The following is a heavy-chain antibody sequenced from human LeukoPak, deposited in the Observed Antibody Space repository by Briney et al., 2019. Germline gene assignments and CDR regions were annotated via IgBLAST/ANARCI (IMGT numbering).Heavy chain of an antibody. D-gene: IGHD3-16*01. CDR3: ARMGGRRTPIDY. CDR1: GGSISSSNW. V-gene: IGHV4-4*02. CDR2: IYHSGST. J-gene: IGHJ4*02. Sequence: TSETLSLTCAVSGGSISSSNWWSWVRQPPGKGLEWIGEIYHSGSTNYNPSLKSRVTISVDTSKNQFSLKLSSVTAADTAVYYCARMGGRRTPIDYWGQGTLVTVSS.